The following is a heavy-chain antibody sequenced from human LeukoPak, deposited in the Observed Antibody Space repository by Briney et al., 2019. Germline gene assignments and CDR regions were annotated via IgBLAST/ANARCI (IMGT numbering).Heavy chain of an antibody. CDR1: GGSISSYY. V-gene: IGHV4-4*07. D-gene: IGHD6-19*01. CDR3: ARDRRSSGWYETAGFDY. J-gene: IGHJ4*02. CDR2: IYTSGST. Sequence: SETLSLTCTVSGGSISSYYWSWIRQPAGKGLEWIGRIYTSGSTNYNPSLKSRVTMSVDTSKNQFSLKLSSVTAADTAVYYCARDRRSSGWYETAGFDYWGQGTLVTVSS.